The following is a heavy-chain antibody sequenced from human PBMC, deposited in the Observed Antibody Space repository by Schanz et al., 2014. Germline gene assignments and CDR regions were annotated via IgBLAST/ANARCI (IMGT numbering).Heavy chain of an antibody. Sequence: EVQLVESGGFVAQPGGSLRLSCAASGFTFSNYDMHWVRQAIGKGLEWVSGIGPASDPYYAGSVKGRFTISRENGKNSLYLQMNSLRAGDTAVYYCARGRRGDCRRTSCTYYFDYWGQGTLVTVSS. V-gene: IGHV3-13*05. J-gene: IGHJ4*02. CDR3: ARGRRGDCRRTSCTYYFDY. CDR2: IGPASDP. CDR1: GFTFSNYD. D-gene: IGHD2-2*01.